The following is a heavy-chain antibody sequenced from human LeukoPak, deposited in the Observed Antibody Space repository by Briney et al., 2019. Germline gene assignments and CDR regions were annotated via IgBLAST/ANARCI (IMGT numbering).Heavy chain of an antibody. CDR3: ARDSGFGEFNNY. CDR1: GFTFSNYA. J-gene: IGHJ4*02. V-gene: IGHV3-66*01. Sequence: PGGSLRLSCAASGFTFSNYAMSWVRQTPGKGLEWVSVIYSGGSTYYADSVKGRFTISRDNSKNTLYLQMNTLRAEDTAVYYCARDSGFGEFNNYWGQGTLVTVSS. CDR2: IYSGGST. D-gene: IGHD3-10*01.